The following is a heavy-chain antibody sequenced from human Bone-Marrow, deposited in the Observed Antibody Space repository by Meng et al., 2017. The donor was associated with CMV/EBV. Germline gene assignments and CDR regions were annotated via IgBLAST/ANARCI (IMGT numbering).Heavy chain of an antibody. CDR3: ARKYGRVLLWFGESHAGNWIDP. CDR2: INSDGSRP. CDR1: GFTFSSYW. Sequence: GESLKISCAASGFTFSSYWMHWVRQAPGKGLVWVSRINSDGSRPSYADFVKGRFTISRDKAKNTLYLQMNSLRAEDTAVYYCARKYGRVLLWFGESHAGNWIDPWAQGTLVTVSS. J-gene: IGHJ5*02. D-gene: IGHD3-10*01. V-gene: IGHV3-74*01.